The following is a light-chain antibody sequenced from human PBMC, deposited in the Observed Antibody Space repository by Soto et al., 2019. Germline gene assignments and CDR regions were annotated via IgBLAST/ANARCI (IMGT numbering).Light chain of an antibody. CDR2: EVT. CDR3: SSYAGSNNWV. V-gene: IGLV2-8*01. Sequence: QSALTQPPSASGSPGQSVTISCTGNSSDVGGYNYISWYQQHPGKAPKLMIFEVTKRPSGVPHRFSGSKSGNTASLTVSGLNAEYEGDYYCSSYAGSNNWVFGGGTKLTVL. J-gene: IGLJ3*02. CDR1: SSDVGGYNY.